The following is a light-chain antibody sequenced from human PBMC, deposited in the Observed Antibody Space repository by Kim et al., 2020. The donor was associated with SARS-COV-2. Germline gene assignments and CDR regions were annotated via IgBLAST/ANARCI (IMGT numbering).Light chain of an antibody. CDR1: KLGDKY. V-gene: IGLV3-1*01. CDR3: QAWDSSTYV. Sequence: SPGQTARSTCSGDKLGDKYACWYQQKPGQSPVLVIYQDSKRPSGIPERFSGSNSGNTATLTISGTQAMDEADYYCQAWDSSTYVFGTGTKVTVL. CDR2: QDS. J-gene: IGLJ1*01.